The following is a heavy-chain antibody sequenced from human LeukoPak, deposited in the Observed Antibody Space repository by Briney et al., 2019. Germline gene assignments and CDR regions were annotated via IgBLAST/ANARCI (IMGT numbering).Heavy chain of an antibody. V-gene: IGHV3-53*01. Sequence: PGGSLRLSCAASDLTVSNNYMKWVRQAPGKGLEWVSLIYSGGSTYYADSVKGRFTISRDTPKNTVYLQMNSLRAEDTAVYYCARDRHCSDGSYSGLWGQGTLVTVSS. D-gene: IGHD2-15*01. J-gene: IGHJ4*02. CDR1: DLTVSNNY. CDR2: IYSGGST. CDR3: ARDRHCSDGSYSGL.